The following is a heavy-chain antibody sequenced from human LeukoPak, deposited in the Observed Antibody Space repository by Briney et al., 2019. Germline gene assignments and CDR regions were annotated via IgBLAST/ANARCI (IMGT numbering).Heavy chain of an antibody. D-gene: IGHD5-24*01. CDR3: AKGGYNYPALGYFDY. J-gene: IGHJ4*02. V-gene: IGHV3-30*18. CDR2: ISYDGSNK. CDR1: GFTFSSYG. Sequence: GGSLRLSCAASGFTFSSYGMHWVRQAPGKGLEWVAVISYDGSNKYYADSVKGRFTISRDNSKNTLYLQMNSLRAEDTAVYYCAKGGYNYPALGYFDYWGQGTLVTVSS.